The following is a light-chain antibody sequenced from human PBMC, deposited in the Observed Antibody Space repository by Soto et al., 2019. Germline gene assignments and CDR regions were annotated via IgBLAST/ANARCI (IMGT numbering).Light chain of an antibody. CDR1: QGISNN. V-gene: IGKV1-27*01. CDR3: QKYNSAPWT. CDR2: AAS. Sequence: MTQSPATLSASPGERATLSCRASQGISNNLSWYQQKPGQAPNLLIYAASTVPSDVPSWFSGSGSGTDFTLTISGLQPEDVATYYCQKYNSAPWTFGQGTKVEIK. J-gene: IGKJ1*01.